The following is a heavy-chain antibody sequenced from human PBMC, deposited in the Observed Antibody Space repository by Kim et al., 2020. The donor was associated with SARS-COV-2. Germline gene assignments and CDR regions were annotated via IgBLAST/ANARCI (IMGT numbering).Heavy chain of an antibody. CDR2: IYYSGTT. J-gene: IGHJ4*02. D-gene: IGHD3-10*01. CDR1: GGSIGSSSISTRSYY. CDR3: ARSWGYYGSGTYPDY. V-gene: IGHV4-39*07. Sequence: SETLSLTCTVSGGSIGSSSISTRSYYWDWIRQPPGKGLEWLGNIYYSGTTYYNPSLESRVTISVDTSKNQFSLKLSSVTAADTAVYYCARSWGYYGSGTYPDYWGQGTLVSVSS.